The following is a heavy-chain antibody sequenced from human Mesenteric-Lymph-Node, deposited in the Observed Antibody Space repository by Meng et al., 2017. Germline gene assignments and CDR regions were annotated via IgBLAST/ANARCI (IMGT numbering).Heavy chain of an antibody. CDR2: IIPILGIA. Sequence: SSVKVSCKASGGTFSSYTISWVRQAPGQGLEWMGRIIPILGIANYAQKFQGRVTITADKSTSTAYMELSSLRSEDTAVYYCARVVGATHYYYYGMDVWGQGTTVTVSS. CDR3: ARVVGATHYYYYGMDV. J-gene: IGHJ6*02. V-gene: IGHV1-69*02. CDR1: GGTFSSYT. D-gene: IGHD1-26*01.